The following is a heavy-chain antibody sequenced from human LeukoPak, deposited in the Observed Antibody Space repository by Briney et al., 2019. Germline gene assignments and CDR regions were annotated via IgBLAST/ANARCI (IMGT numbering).Heavy chain of an antibody. Sequence: GGSLTLSCAVSGFNFEAYAMHWVRQPPGKGLEWVSLISWDGENTYFADSVKGRFTISRDNSKNSLYLQMDGLRAEDTALYFCAKGGYCSSTSCYSSIDYWGQGTQVTVSS. CDR2: ISWDGENT. J-gene: IGHJ4*02. CDR1: GFNFEAYA. V-gene: IGHV3-43D*03. CDR3: AKGGYCSSTSCYSSIDY. D-gene: IGHD2-2*02.